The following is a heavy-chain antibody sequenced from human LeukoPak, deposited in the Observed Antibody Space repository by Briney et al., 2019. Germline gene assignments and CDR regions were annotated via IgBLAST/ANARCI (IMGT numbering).Heavy chain of an antibody. CDR2: IYYSGST. CDR3: ARDGSKRTYYYYGMDV. V-gene: IGHV4-30-4*01. CDR1: GGSISSGDYY. Sequence: ASETLSLTCIVSGGSISSGDYYWSWIRQPPGKGLEWIGYIYYSGSTYYNPSLKSRVTISVDTSKSQFSLKLSSVTAADTAVYYCARDGSKRTYYYYGMDVWGQGTTVTVSS. J-gene: IGHJ6*02. D-gene: IGHD2-15*01.